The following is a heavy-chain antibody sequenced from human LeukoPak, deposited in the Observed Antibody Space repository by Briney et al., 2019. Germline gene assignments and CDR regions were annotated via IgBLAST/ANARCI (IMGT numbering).Heavy chain of an antibody. D-gene: IGHD2-2*01. V-gene: IGHV3-7*03. CDR3: AKDEWDIVVVPASILDY. CDR2: IKQDGSEK. J-gene: IGHJ4*02. CDR1: GFTFSSYW. Sequence: GGSLRLSCAASGFTFSSYWMSWVRQAPGKGLEWVANIKQDGSEKYYVDSVKGRFTISRDNAKNSLYLQMNSLRAEDTAVYYCAKDEWDIVVVPASILDYWGQGTLVTVSS.